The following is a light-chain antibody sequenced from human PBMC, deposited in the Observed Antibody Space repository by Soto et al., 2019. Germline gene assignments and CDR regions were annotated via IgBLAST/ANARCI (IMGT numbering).Light chain of an antibody. CDR3: QQLYTYPHT. J-gene: IGKJ2*01. V-gene: IGKV1-9*01. CDR2: SIS. Sequence: IHVTQSPSTLSASVGDSVTITCRTSQGVLNSFGWYQQKSGKAPRLLIYSISSLKSGVPSRFSGSGSGAEFTLTITNLQTEDFATDYWQQLYTYPHTFGLGTQLQI. CDR1: QGVLNS.